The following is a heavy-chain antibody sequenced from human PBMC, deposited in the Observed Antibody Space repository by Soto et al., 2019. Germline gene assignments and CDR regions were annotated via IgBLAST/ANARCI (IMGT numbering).Heavy chain of an antibody. CDR2: IYYTGTT. J-gene: IGHJ6*03. V-gene: IGHV4-31*03. CDR1: GATISSGGFY. CDR3: ARDDSFYGEPGDGMNV. D-gene: IGHD3-10*01. Sequence: QVQLQESGPGLVEASETLSLTCTVSGATISSGGFYWSWIRQRPGKGLEWIGHIYYTGTTSYNPSLNCRVTISLDMSSNQFSLKLRSVTAADSAKYFCARDDSFYGEPGDGMNVW.